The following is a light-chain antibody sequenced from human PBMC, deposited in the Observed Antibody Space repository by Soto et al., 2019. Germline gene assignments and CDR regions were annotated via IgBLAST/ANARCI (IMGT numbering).Light chain of an antibody. Sequence: IQMTQSPSSLSASVGDRVTITCRASQDISSWLDWYQQKPGKAPTVLIYASSTLQTGVPSRFSGSGSGTDFSLTISSLHPEDVATYYCQQVDSYPRTFGQGTKVHIK. CDR2: ASS. CDR1: QDISSW. J-gene: IGKJ1*01. CDR3: QQVDSYPRT. V-gene: IGKV1-12*01.